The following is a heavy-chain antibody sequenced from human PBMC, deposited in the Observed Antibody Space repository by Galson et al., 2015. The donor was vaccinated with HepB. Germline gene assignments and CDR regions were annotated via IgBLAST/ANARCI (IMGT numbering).Heavy chain of an antibody. Sequence: SLRLSCAASGFTFSSYAMHWVRQAPGKGLEWVAVISYDGSNKYYADSVKGRFTISRDNSKNTLYLQMNSLRAEDTAVYYCARDHGYSWILYYFDYWGQGTLVTVSS. J-gene: IGHJ4*02. D-gene: IGHD5-18*01. CDR1: GFTFSSYA. CDR3: ARDHGYSWILYYFDY. CDR2: ISYDGSNK. V-gene: IGHV3-30*04.